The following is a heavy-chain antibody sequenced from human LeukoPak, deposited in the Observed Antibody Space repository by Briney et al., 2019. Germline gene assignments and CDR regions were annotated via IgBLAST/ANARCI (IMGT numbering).Heavy chain of an antibody. CDR1: GGTFSSYA. J-gene: IGHJ4*02. V-gene: IGHV1-69*05. D-gene: IGHD2-2*01. Sequence: SVEVSCKASGGTFSSYAISWVRQAPGQGLEWMGGIIPIFGTANYAQKFQGRVTITTDESTSTAYMELSSLRSEDTAVYYCARALYILGSPVQLPPDYWGQGTLVTVSS. CDR3: ARALYILGSPVQLPPDY. CDR2: IIPIFGTA.